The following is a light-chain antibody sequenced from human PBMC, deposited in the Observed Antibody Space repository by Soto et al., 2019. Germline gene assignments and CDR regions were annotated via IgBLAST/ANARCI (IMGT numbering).Light chain of an antibody. CDR3: QQSYTAPPLYT. CDR2: AAS. CDR1: QSISSY. J-gene: IGKJ2*01. V-gene: IGKV1-39*01. Sequence: DIQMTQSPSSLSASVGDRVTITCRASQSISSYLNWYQQKAGKAPNLLIYAASNLHSGATSRFSGSGSGTDFTLTILNLRPEDSATCYGQQSYTAPPLYTFGQGTKLVIK.